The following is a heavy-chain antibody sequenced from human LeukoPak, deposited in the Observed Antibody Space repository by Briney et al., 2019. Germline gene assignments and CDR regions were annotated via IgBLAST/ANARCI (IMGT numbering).Heavy chain of an antibody. CDR2: INHSGST. D-gene: IGHD2-21*01. V-gene: IGHV4-34*01. Sequence: PSETLSLTCAVYGGSFSGYYWSWIRQPPGKGLEWIGEINHSGSTYYNPSLKSRVTISVDTSKNQFSLKLSSVTAADTAVYYCARAYCGGDCYLNWFDPWGQGTLVTVSS. CDR3: ARAYCGGDCYLNWFDP. J-gene: IGHJ5*02. CDR1: GGSFSGYY.